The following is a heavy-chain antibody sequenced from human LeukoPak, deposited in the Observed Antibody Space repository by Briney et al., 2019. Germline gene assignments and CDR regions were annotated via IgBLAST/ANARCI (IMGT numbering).Heavy chain of an antibody. D-gene: IGHD5-24*01. CDR1: VFTFSTYS. V-gene: IGHV3-21*01. J-gene: IGHJ4*02. CDR2: ISNSNNYI. Sequence: PGGSLRLSCVVSVFTFSTYSMNWVRQAPGKGLEWVSSISNSNNYIHYADSIKGRFTISRDNSKNSLYLEMNSLRADDTAVYYCARVGEDVEMTPIPLDFWGQGTLVTVSS. CDR3: ARVGEDVEMTPIPLDF.